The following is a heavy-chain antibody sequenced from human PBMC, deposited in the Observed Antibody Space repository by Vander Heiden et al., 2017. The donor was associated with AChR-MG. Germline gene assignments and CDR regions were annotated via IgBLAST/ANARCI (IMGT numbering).Heavy chain of an antibody. CDR1: GFTFRSYA. CDR3: VKPSQGAFHI. V-gene: IGHV3-23*01. J-gene: IGHJ3*02. CDR2: SDSDGRT. Sequence: EVQLLESGGNLVQPGGSLRLSCAASGFTFRSYAMSWVRQAPGKGLEWVSVSDSDGRTYYADSVKGRFTVSRDNSKNTLYLQMNSLRAEDTAVYYCVKPSQGAFHIWGQGTMVTVSS.